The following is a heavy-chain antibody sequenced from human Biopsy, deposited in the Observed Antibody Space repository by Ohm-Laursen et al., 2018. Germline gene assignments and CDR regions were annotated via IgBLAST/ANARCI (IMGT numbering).Heavy chain of an antibody. CDR2: IIPIFGTA. D-gene: IGHD1-26*01. Sequence: ASVKVSCKAPGGTFSSHAMSWVRQAPGQGLEWMGGIIPIFGTAEYAQNFQGRLTTTADESTSTSYMDLISLKSEDTAVYYCARDRSSGSYSPSDYWGRGTLVTVSS. V-gene: IGHV1-69*13. CDR1: GGTFSSHA. CDR3: ARDRSSGSYSPSDY. J-gene: IGHJ4*02.